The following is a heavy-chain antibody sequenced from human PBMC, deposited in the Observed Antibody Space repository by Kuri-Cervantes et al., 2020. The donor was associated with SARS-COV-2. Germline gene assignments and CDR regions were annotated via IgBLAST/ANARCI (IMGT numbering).Heavy chain of an antibody. Sequence: GESLKISCAAPGFSFSTNVMAWVRQAPGKGLEWVSTMSGSGASTHYADSVKGRFTISRDNPKNMLYLQMYSLRAEDTAVYYCAKTSGYNYYFAYWGQGSLVTVSS. CDR2: MSGSGAST. CDR1: GFSFSTNV. V-gene: IGHV3-23*01. CDR3: AKTSGYNYYFAY. J-gene: IGHJ4*02. D-gene: IGHD5-24*01.